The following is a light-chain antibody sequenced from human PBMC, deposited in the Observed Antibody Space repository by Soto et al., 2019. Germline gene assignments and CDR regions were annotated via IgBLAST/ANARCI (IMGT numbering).Light chain of an antibody. CDR2: DAS. J-gene: IGKJ3*01. CDR1: QNIDSW. V-gene: IGKV1-5*01. CDR3: QQYNSYPYS. Sequence: DIQVTQSPSTLSASVGDRVTISCRASQNIDSWLAWYQQKPGKAPKLLIYDASSLESGVPSRFSGSGSGTEFTLTISSLQPDDFATYYCQQYNSYPYSFGPGTKVEIK.